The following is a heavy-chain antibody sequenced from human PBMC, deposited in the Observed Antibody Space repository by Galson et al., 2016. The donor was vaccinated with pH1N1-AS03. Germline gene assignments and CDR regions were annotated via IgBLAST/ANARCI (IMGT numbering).Heavy chain of an antibody. CDR1: GGSFSGYY. J-gene: IGHJ3*02. V-gene: IGHV4-34*01. Sequence: ETLSLTCAVSGGSFSGYYWSWVRQPPGRGLEWIGEISHSGSTKYNPSLKSRVAISMHTSKNQFSLTVTSVTAADTAIYYCARGVDNFNVFVFEMWGRGTMVTVSS. CDR2: ISHSGST. CDR3: ARGVDNFNVFVFEM. D-gene: IGHD1-20*01.